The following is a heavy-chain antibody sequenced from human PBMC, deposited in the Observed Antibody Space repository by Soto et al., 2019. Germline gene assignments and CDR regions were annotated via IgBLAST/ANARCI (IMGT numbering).Heavy chain of an antibody. CDR2: IFHNGNT. CDR3: ASRTYAIDV. Sequence: QVQLQESGPGLVKPSGTLSLTCAVSGGYISSSNWCSWVRQPPGKGLEWIGEIFHNGNTYSNPSLTGRVTMSVDKSKNQFSLNLNSVTAADTAVYYCASRTYAIDVWGQGTRVTVSS. V-gene: IGHV4-4*02. J-gene: IGHJ6*02. CDR1: GGYISSSNW.